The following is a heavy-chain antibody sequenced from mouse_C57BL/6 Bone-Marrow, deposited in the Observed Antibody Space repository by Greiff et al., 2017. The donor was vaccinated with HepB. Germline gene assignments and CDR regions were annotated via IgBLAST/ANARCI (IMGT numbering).Heavy chain of an antibody. CDR2: ISYDGSN. CDR1: GYSITSGYY. CDR3: ARRRGAWFAY. J-gene: IGHJ3*01. Sequence: EVQVVESGPGLVKPSQSLSLTCSVTGYSITSGYYWNWIRQFPGNKLEWMGYISYDGSNNYNPSLKNRISITRDTSKNQFFLKLNSVTTEDTATYYCARRRGAWFAYWGQGTLVTVSA. V-gene: IGHV3-6*01.